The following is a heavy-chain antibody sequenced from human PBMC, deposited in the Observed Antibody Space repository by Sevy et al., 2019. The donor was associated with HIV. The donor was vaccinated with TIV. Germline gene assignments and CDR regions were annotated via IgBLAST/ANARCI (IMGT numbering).Heavy chain of an antibody. J-gene: IGHJ4*02. CDR2: ISSSPTVI. Sequence: GGSLRLSCIASGFTFSSYSMNWVRQAPGMGLEWVSFISSSPTVIYYADSVKGRFTPSRDNAENSVYLQMNSLRDEDTAVYYCVRGPGYYFDHWGQRTLVTVSS. D-gene: IGHD5-12*01. CDR3: VRGPGYYFDH. CDR1: GFTFSSYS. V-gene: IGHV3-48*02.